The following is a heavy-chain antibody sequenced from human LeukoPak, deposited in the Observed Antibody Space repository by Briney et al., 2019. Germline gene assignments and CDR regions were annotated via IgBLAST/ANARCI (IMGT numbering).Heavy chain of an antibody. D-gene: IGHD2-21*02. J-gene: IGHJ3*02. CDR2: ISSSGGTI. V-gene: IGHV3-11*01. CDR3: ARGSRASYCGGDCYDAFDI. CDR1: GFTFSDYY. Sequence: GGSLRLSCAASGFTFSDYYMSWIRQAPGKGLEWVSYISSSGGTIYNADSVKGRFTISRDNAKNSLYLQMNSLRAEDPAVYYCARGSRASYCGGDCYDAFDIWGQGAKVSVSS.